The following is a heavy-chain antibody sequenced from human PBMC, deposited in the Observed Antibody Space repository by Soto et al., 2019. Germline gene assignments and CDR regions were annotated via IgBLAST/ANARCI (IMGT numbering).Heavy chain of an antibody. CDR2: INAGNGNT. CDR1: GYTFTTYA. J-gene: IGHJ4*02. D-gene: IGHD3-22*01. Sequence: GASVKVSCKASGYTFTTYAMHWVRQAPGQRLERMGWINAGNGNTRYSQKFQGRVTITRDTSASTAYMELSSLRSEDTAMYYCARDLAYYDSSGYSNWGQGTLVTVSS. CDR3: ARDLAYYDSSGYSN. V-gene: IGHV1-3*01.